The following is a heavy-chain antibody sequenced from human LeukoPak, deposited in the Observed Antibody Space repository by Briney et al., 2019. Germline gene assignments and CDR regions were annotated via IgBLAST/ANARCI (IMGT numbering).Heavy chain of an antibody. Sequence: GGSLRLSCAASGFTFSSYGMHWVRQAPGKGLEWVAVISYDGSNKYYADSVKGRFTISRDNSKNTLYLQLNSLRAEDTAVYYCARASGAQLKTGYFDYWGQGTLVTVSS. J-gene: IGHJ4*02. CDR2: ISYDGSNK. CDR1: GFTFSSYG. V-gene: IGHV3-30*03. CDR3: ARASGAQLKTGYFDY. D-gene: IGHD3-10*01.